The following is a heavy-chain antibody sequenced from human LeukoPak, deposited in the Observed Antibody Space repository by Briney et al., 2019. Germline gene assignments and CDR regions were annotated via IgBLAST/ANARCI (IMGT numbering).Heavy chain of an antibody. CDR2: ISCSSSYI. Sequence: GGSLRLSCAASGFTVSTNYMNWVRQAPGKGLECVSSISCSSSYIYYADSVKSRFTISRDNAKNSLYLQMNSLRAEDTAVYYCARVRYGSGYDAFDIWGQGTMVTVSS. V-gene: IGHV3-21*01. D-gene: IGHD3-10*01. CDR3: ARVRYGSGYDAFDI. J-gene: IGHJ3*02. CDR1: GFTVSTNY.